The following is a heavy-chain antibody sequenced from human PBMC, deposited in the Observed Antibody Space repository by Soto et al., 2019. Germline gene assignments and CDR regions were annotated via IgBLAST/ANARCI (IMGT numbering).Heavy chain of an antibody. CDR3: AKHARPHGDYVDY. Sequence: EVQLVESGGGLVKPGGSLRLSCAASGFTFSSYSMNWVRQAPGKGLEWVSGISGSGGSTYYADSVKGRFTISRDNSKDTVYLQMNSLRAEDTALYYCAKHARPHGDYVDYWGQGTLVTVSS. CDR1: GFTFSSYS. V-gene: IGHV3-23*04. CDR2: ISGSGGST. J-gene: IGHJ4*02. D-gene: IGHD4-17*01.